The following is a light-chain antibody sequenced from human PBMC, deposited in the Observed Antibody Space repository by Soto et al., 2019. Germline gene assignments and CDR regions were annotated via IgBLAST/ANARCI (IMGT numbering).Light chain of an antibody. CDR1: QSVSSSY. CDR3: QQYGSSPA. Sequence: EIVLTQSPGTLYLSPGERVTLSCMASQSVSSSYLGWYQQKPGQAPRLIFYGAFRRAAGIPDRFSGGGSGTDFILTISRQAAEDFAVYYCQQYGSSPAFGQGTRLEIK. CDR2: GAF. V-gene: IGKV3-20*01. J-gene: IGKJ5*01.